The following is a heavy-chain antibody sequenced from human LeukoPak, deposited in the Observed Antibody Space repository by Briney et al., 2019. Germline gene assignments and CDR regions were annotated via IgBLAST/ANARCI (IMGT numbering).Heavy chain of an antibody. CDR1: GVSITSSSYY. J-gene: IGHJ4*02. CDR2: IYYSGTT. Sequence: PSETLSLTCTVSGVSITSSSYYWGWIRQPRGKGLEWIGSIYYSGTTYYNPSLKSRVTISVDTSKNQFSLKLTSVTAADTAVYYSAPSVAGGKYFFDDRGQGTLVTVSS. CDR3: APSVAGGKYFFDD. D-gene: IGHD2-8*02. V-gene: IGHV4-39*01.